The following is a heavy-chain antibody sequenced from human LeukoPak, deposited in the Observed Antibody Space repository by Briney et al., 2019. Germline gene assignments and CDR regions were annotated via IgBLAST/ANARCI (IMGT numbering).Heavy chain of an antibody. Sequence: GASVKVSCKASGFTFTGYYMEWVRQAPGQGLEWMGWINPNSGGTNYAQKFQGRVTVTRDTSINTAYMERSRLRSDDTAVYYCARGRGHYESSDYYYEGDAFDIWGQGTMVTVSS. D-gene: IGHD3-22*01. CDR2: INPNSGGT. V-gene: IGHV1-2*02. CDR1: GFTFTGYY. CDR3: ARGRGHYESSDYYYEGDAFDI. J-gene: IGHJ3*02.